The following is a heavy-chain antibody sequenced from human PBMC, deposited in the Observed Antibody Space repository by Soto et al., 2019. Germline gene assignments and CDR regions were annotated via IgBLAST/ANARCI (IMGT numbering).Heavy chain of an antibody. Sequence: EVQLVESGGGLVKPGGSLRLSCEASGFTFSSYSMNWVRQAPGKGLEWVSSISSSSSYIYYADSVKGRFTISRDNAKNSQYLQRNSLRAEDTAVYYCARSGGYYYYYMDVWGKGTTVTVSS. CDR1: GFTFSSYS. J-gene: IGHJ6*03. CDR2: ISSSSSYI. V-gene: IGHV3-21*01. D-gene: IGHD3-10*01. CDR3: ARSGGYYYYYMDV.